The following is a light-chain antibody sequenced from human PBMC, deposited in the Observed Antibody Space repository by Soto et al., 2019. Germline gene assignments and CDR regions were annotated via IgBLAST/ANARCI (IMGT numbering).Light chain of an antibody. J-gene: IGKJ4*01. V-gene: IGKV3-20*01. CDR2: GAS. CDR1: QSVSSSY. CDR3: QQYGSSPLT. Sequence: DIVLTHSPGTLSLSPGERATLSCRASQSVSSSYLAWYRQKPGQAPRLLIYGASSRATGVPDRFSGSGSGTDFTLTISRLEPEDFAVYYCQQYGSSPLTFGGGTKVDIK.